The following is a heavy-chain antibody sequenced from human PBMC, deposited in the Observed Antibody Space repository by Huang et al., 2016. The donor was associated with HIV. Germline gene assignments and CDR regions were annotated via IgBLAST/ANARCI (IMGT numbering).Heavy chain of an antibody. J-gene: IGHJ4*02. CDR3: ARLPGSITMIRGVITDPY. CDR2: IYFSGST. D-gene: IGHD3-10*01. Sequence: QLQLQESGPGLVKPSETLSLTCTVSGGSIRSDNYYWGWIRQPPGKGLEWLGSIYFSGSTYYNPSSKRGVTITVDTSKNHFSLRMRSVTAADTAVYYCARLPGSITMIRGVITDPYWGQGTLVTVSS. CDR1: GGSIRSDNYY. V-gene: IGHV4-39*02.